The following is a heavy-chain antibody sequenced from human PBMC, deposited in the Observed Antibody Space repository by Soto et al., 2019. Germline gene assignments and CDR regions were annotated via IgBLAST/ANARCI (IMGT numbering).Heavy chain of an antibody. CDR2: INPNSGGT. D-gene: IGHD2-2*01. Sequence: ASVKVSCKASGYTFTGYYMHWVRQAPGQGLEWMGWINPNSGGTNYAQKFQGWVTMTRDTSISTAYMELSRLRSDDTAVYYCARNPREYQLPHDYVMDVWGQGTTFTVS. J-gene: IGHJ6*02. CDR3: ARNPREYQLPHDYVMDV. CDR1: GYTFTGYY. V-gene: IGHV1-2*04.